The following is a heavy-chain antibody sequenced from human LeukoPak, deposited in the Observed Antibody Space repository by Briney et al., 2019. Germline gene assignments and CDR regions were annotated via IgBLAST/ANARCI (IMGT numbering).Heavy chain of an antibody. CDR1: GFTVSSNY. D-gene: IGHD2-21*02. J-gene: IGHJ3*02. CDR2: IYSGGST. V-gene: IGHV3-53*01. Sequence: PGGSLRLSCAASGFTVSSNYMSWVRQAPGKGLEWVAVIYSGGSTYYADSVKGRFTISRDNSKNTLYLQMNSLRAEDTAVYYCARDAEYCGGDCYPMGAFDIWGQGTMVTVSS. CDR3: ARDAEYCGGDCYPMGAFDI.